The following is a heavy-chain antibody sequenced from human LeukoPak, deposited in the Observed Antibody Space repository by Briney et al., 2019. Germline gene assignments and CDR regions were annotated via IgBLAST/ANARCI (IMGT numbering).Heavy chain of an antibody. Sequence: SETLSLTCTVSGYSISSGYYWGWIRPPPGKGLEWIGRIYTSGSTNYNHSLKSRVTISVDTSKNQFSLKLSSVTAADTAVYYCAREETYYGSGSYNFDYWGQGTLVTVSS. CDR3: AREETYYGSGSYNFDY. CDR2: IYTSGST. J-gene: IGHJ4*02. D-gene: IGHD3-10*01. V-gene: IGHV4-38-2*02. CDR1: GYSISSGYY.